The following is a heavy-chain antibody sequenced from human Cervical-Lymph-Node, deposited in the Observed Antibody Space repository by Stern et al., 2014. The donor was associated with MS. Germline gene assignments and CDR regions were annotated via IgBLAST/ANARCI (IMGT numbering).Heavy chain of an antibody. V-gene: IGHV3-74*01. CDR1: GFTFSSYW. CDR3: SLRKGYFHDNSSPFDY. CDR2: IDLDGSSP. J-gene: IGHJ4*02. Sequence: EVQLVESGGGLVQPGGSLRLSCAASGFTFSSYWMHWVRQAPGKGLVWVSHIDLDGSSPSYADCVEGRFTISRDNAKNTHYLHMNSLRAEDTAVNYCSLRKGYFHDNSSPFDYWGQGTLVTVSS. D-gene: IGHD3-22*01.